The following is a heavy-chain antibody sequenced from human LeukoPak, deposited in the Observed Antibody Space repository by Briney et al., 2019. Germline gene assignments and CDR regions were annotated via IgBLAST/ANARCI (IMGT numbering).Heavy chain of an antibody. V-gene: IGHV4-38-2*02. J-gene: IGHJ4*02. CDR3: AREGSIFGVVIDY. Sequence: SETLSLTCTVSGYSISSGYYWGWIRQPPGKGLEWIGSIYHSGSTYYNPSLKSRVTILVDTSKNQFSLKLSSVTAADTAVYYCAREGSIFGVVIDYWGQGTLVTVSS. CDR1: GYSISSGYY. CDR2: IYHSGST. D-gene: IGHD3-3*01.